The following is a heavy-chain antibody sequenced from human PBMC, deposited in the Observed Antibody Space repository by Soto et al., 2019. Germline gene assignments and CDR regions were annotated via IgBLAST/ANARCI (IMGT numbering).Heavy chain of an antibody. CDR1: GGSISSYY. CDR3: AREVWYYYDSSGYYGIFDY. V-gene: IGHV4-59*01. J-gene: IGHJ4*02. CDR2: IYYSGST. Sequence: PSETLSLTCTVSGGSISSYYWSWIRQPPGKGLEWIGYIYYSGSTNYNPSLKSRVTISVDTSKNQFSLKLSSVTAADTAVYYCAREVWYYYDSSGYYGIFDYWGQGTLVTVSS. D-gene: IGHD3-22*01.